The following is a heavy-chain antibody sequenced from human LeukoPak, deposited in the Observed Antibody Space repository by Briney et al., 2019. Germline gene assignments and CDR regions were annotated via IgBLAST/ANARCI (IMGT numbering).Heavy chain of an antibody. V-gene: IGHV1-69*13. J-gene: IGHJ6*03. CDR3: AGANAYYYYYYMDV. CDR1: GGTFSSYA. CDR2: IIPIFGTA. Sequence: GASVKVSCKASGGTFSSYAISWVRQAPGQGLEWMGGIIPIFGTANYAQKFQGRVTITADESTSTAYMELSSLRSEDTAVYYCAGANAYYYYYYMDVWGKGTTVTVSS.